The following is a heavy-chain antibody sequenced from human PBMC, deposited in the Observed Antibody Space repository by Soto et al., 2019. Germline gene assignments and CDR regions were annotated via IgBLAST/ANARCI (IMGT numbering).Heavy chain of an antibody. D-gene: IGHD6-13*01. Sequence: EVQLLESGGGLVQPGGSLRLSCAASGFTFSNYAVTWVRQAPGKGLEWVSTTSGSGGSTYYADSVKGRFTISRHNSKNALYLQMNSLRAEDTAVYYCAKDQGSSWFEIDYWGQGTLVTVSS. CDR1: GFTFSNYA. V-gene: IGHV3-23*01. CDR2: TSGSGGST. CDR3: AKDQGSSWFEIDY. J-gene: IGHJ4*02.